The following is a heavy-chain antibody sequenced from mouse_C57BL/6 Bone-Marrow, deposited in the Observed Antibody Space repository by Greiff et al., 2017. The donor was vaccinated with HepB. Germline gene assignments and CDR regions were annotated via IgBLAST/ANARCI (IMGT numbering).Heavy chain of an antibody. Sequence: QVQLQQPGAELVKPGASVKMSCKASGYTFTSYWITWVKQRPGQGLEWIGDIYPGSGSTNYNEKFKSKATLTVDTSSSTAYMQLSSLTSEDSAVYYCARHLYLDCRFDYWGQGTTLTVSS. CDR3: ARHLYLDCRFDY. CDR1: GYTFTSYW. CDR2: IYPGSGST. D-gene: IGHD2-1*01. J-gene: IGHJ2*01. V-gene: IGHV1-55*01.